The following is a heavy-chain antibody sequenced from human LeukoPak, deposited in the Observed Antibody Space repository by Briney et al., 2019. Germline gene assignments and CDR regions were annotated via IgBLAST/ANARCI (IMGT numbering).Heavy chain of an antibody. D-gene: IGHD3-3*01. Sequence: GGSLRLSCAASGFTVSSNYMSWVRQAPGKGLEWVSVSYGGSSPYYADSVKGRFTISRDNSNNTLYLQMNSLRAEDTAVYYCARSEFLGTWGQGTLVTVSS. CDR3: ARSEFLGT. CDR1: GFTVSSNY. CDR2: SYGGSSP. J-gene: IGHJ4*02. V-gene: IGHV3-53*01.